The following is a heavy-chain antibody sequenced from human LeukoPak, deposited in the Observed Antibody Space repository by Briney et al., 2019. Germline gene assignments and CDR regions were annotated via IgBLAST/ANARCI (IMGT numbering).Heavy chain of an antibody. Sequence: GGSLRLSCAASGFTFSSYGMSWVRQAPGKVLEWVANIKRDGSEKNYVDSVKGRFTISRDNAKSSLYLQMNSLRVEDTAVYYCARDPSAGSESWGQGTLVTVSS. CDR1: GFTFSSYG. CDR2: IKRDGSEK. CDR3: ARDPSAGSES. J-gene: IGHJ4*02. V-gene: IGHV3-7*01. D-gene: IGHD6-25*01.